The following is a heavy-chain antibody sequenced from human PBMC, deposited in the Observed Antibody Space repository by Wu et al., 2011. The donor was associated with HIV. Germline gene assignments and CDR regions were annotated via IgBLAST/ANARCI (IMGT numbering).Heavy chain of an antibody. V-gene: IGHV3-48*01. CDR3: ARGLIPDFDS. D-gene: IGHD2-21*01. Sequence: ADSLKGRFSISRDNGKNELYLQMNSLTTEDTAIYYCARGLIPDFDSWGQGALVTVSS. J-gene: IGHJ4*02.